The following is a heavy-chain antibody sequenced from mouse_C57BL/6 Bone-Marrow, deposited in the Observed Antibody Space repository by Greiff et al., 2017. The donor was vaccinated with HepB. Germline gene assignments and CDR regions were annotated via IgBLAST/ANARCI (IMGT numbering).Heavy chain of an antibody. V-gene: IGHV1-62-2*01. D-gene: IGHD2-1*01. CDR2: FYPGSGSI. Sequence: VQLQQSGAELVKPGASVKLSCKASGYTFTEYTIHWVKQRSGQGLEWIGWFYPGSGSIKYNEKFKDKATLTADKSSSTVYMELSRLTSEDSAVYFCARHEDRWDLLWSYFDYWGQGTTLTVSS. CDR1: GYTFTEYT. J-gene: IGHJ2*01. CDR3: ARHEDRWDLLWSYFDY.